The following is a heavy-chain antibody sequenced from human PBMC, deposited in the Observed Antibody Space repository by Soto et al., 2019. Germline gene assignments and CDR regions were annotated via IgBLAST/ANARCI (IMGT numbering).Heavy chain of an antibody. J-gene: IGHJ3*02. D-gene: IGHD3-22*01. CDR1: GFTFSSYA. CDR3: ATTRSGYYYVDAFDI. Sequence: GGSLRLSCAASGFTFSSYAMHWVRQAPGKGLEYVSYISSSGSAIYYADSVKGRFTISRDNAKNSLSLQMNSLRDEDTAVYYCATTRSGYYYVDAFDIWGQGTKVTVSS. CDR2: ISSSGSAI. V-gene: IGHV3-48*02.